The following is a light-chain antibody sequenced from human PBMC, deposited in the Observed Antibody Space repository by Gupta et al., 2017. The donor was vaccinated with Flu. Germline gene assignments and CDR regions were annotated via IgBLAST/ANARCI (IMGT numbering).Light chain of an antibody. CDR1: QSILFSSTNRNS. CDR2: WAS. Sequence: DIVMTQSPDSLAVSLGDTATINCKSSQSILFSSTNRNSLAWYQQKPGQPPQLLMYWASTRESGVPDRFSGSGSGTDFTLTISSLQAEDVAVYSCQQYFSTPWTFGQGTKVEIK. V-gene: IGKV4-1*01. CDR3: QQYFSTPWT. J-gene: IGKJ1*01.